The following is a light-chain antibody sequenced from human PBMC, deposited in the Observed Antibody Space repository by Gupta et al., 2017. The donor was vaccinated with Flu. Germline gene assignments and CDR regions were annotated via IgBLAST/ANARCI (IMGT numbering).Light chain of an antibody. CDR2: KDT. CDR1: ALSKQY. J-gene: IGLJ3*02. V-gene: IGLV3-25*02. Sequence: TQAPAMSVSPGQTATITCSGSALSKQYVYWYRQRPGQAPVLLIYKDTERASGIPDRISGSRSGTRVTLTIRGVQTEDEADYYCQSADSTGAYRVFGGGTKLTVL. CDR3: QSADSTGAYRV.